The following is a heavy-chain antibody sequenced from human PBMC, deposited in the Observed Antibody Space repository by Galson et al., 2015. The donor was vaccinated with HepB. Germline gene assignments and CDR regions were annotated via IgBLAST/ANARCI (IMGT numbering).Heavy chain of an antibody. CDR1: GVTFSSFG. CDR3: TRDGSGNGPESYFDY. CDR2: TWPGGSKK. D-gene: IGHD1-1*01. J-gene: IGHJ4*02. Sequence: SLRLSCAASGVTFSSFGMHWVRQAPGKGLEWVAGTWPGGSKKFYADSVQGRFTISRDNSKNRLYLQMNSLRAEDTAVYYCTRDGSGNGPESYFDYWGQGTLVTVSS. V-gene: IGHV3-33*01.